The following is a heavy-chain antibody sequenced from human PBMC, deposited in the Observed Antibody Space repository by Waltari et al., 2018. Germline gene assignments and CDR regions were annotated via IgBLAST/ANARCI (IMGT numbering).Heavy chain of an antibody. D-gene: IGHD3-10*01. V-gene: IGHV4-38-2*01. Sequence: QVQLQESGPGLVKPSETLSLTCAVSGYSISSGYYWGWIRQPPGTGLEWIGSIYHSGSTYYNPSLKSRVTISVDTSKNQFSLKLSSVTAADTAVYYCARHGSPNYGSGSYYNGWFDPWGQGTLVTVSS. CDR2: IYHSGST. CDR3: ARHGSPNYGSGSYYNGWFDP. J-gene: IGHJ5*02. CDR1: GYSISSGYY.